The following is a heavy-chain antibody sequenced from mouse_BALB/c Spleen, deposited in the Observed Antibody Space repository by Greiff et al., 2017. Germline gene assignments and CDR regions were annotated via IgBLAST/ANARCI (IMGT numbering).Heavy chain of an antibody. Sequence: EPGPGLVKPSQSLSLTCSVTGYPITSGYYWNWIRQFPGNKLEWMGYISYDGSNNYNPSLKNRISITRDTSKNQFFLKLNSVTTEDTATYYCARNRVITTPYFDVWGAGTTVTVSS. V-gene: IGHV3-6*02. D-gene: IGHD2-4*01. CDR3: ARNRVITTPYFDV. J-gene: IGHJ1*01. CDR2: ISYDGSN. CDR1: GYPITSGYY.